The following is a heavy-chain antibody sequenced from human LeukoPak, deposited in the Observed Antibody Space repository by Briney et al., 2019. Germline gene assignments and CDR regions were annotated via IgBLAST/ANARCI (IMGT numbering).Heavy chain of an antibody. J-gene: IGHJ3*02. Sequence: PSETLSLTCTVSGGSISSSSYYWGWIRQPPGKGLEWIGEINHSGSTNYNPSLKSRVTISVDTSKNQFSLKLSSVTAADTAVYYCARVRARRTAIVTRAFDIWGQGTMVTVSP. V-gene: IGHV4-39*07. CDR2: INHSGST. CDR1: GGSISSSSYY. D-gene: IGHD5-18*01. CDR3: ARVRARRTAIVTRAFDI.